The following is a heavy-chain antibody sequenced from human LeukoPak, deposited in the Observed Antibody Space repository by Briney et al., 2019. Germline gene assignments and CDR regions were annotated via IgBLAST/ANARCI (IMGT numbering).Heavy chain of an antibody. CDR3: ARREPCDSNGSCCYAH. CDR1: GGSISSSDYF. J-gene: IGHJ4*02. D-gene: IGHD2-2*01. CDR2: ISYSGST. V-gene: IGHV4-31*03. Sequence: SETLSLTCTVSGGSISSSDYFWGWIRQHPGKGLEWIGYISYSGSTYYSSSLKSRVTISVDSSTSQFSLKLSSVTAADTAVYYCARREPCDSNGSCCYAHWGQGTLATVSS.